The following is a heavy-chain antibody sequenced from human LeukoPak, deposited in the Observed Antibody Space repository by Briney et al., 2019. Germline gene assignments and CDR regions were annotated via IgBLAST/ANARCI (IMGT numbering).Heavy chain of an antibody. CDR3: ARVVIGSVVYYYYYGMDV. CDR2: ISAYNGNT. CDR1: GYTFTSYG. Sequence: ASVKVSSKASGYTFTSYGISWVRQAPGQGLEWMGWISAYNGNTNYAQKLQGRVTMTTDTSTSTAYMELRSLRSDDTAVYYCARVVIGSVVYYYYYGMDVWGQGTTVTVSS. J-gene: IGHJ6*02. V-gene: IGHV1-18*01. D-gene: IGHD2-2*01.